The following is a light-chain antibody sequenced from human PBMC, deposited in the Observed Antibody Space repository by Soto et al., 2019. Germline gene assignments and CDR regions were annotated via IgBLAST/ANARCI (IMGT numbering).Light chain of an antibody. J-gene: IGLJ2*01. CDR1: SSDVGGYNY. CDR2: EVS. CDR3: SSYTSSSNVV. V-gene: IGLV2-14*01. Sequence: HSVLTQPASVSGSPGQSITISCTGTSSDVGGYNYVSWYQQHPGKAPKLMIYEVSNRPSGVSNRFSGSKSGNTASLTISGLQAEDEADYYCSSYTSSSNVVFGGGTQLTVL.